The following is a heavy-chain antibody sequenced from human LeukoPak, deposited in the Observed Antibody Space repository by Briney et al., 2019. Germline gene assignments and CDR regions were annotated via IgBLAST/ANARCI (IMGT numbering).Heavy chain of an antibody. Sequence: GFTXXXXXXSXVXXXPGXXXXXXSSIIGIVASTYYADSVKARFTISRDNSKNTLYLQMNSLRAEDTAVYYCAKRGPVDGYTPSDYWGQGTLVTVSS. CDR1: GFTXXXXX. CDR3: AKRGPVDGYTPSDY. J-gene: IGHJ4*02. D-gene: IGHD5-24*01. CDR2: IIGIVAST. V-gene: IGHV3-23*01.